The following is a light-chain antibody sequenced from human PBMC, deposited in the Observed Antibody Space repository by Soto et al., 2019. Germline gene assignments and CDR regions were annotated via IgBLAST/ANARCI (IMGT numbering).Light chain of an antibody. CDR1: QSVSSN. V-gene: IGKV3-15*01. CDR3: QQYNNWPYT. CDR2: GAS. J-gene: IGKJ2*01. Sequence: EIVMTQSPATLSVTRGERAALSCRASQSVSSNFAWYQQKPGQAPRLLIYGASTRATDIPARFSGSGSGTEFTLTISSLQSEDFAVYYCQQYNNWPYTFGQGTKLEIK.